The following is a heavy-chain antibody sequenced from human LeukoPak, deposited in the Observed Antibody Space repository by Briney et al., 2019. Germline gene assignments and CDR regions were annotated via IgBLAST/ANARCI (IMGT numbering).Heavy chain of an antibody. CDR1: GFTFSSYG. J-gene: IGHJ4*02. Sequence: PGGSLRLSCAASGFTFSSYGMHWVRQAPGKGLEWVAFIRYDGSNKYYADSVKGRFTISRDNSKNTLYLQMNSLRAEDTAVYYCASNHARIFDYWGQGTLVTVSS. D-gene: IGHD6-6*01. CDR3: ASNHARIFDY. CDR2: IRYDGSNK. V-gene: IGHV3-30*02.